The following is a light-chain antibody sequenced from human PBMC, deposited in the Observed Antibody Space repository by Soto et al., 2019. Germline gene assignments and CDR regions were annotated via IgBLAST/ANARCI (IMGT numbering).Light chain of an antibody. CDR3: QQYHSYPYT. Sequence: DIQMTESPSTLSASVGDRAIITCRASQSVSNWLAWYQRRPGKAPNLLIYDASNLESGVPSRFSGSGSGTEFTLTISSLQPDDFATYFCQQYHSYPYTYGQGTKLEI. J-gene: IGKJ2*01. CDR2: DAS. CDR1: QSVSNW. V-gene: IGKV1-5*01.